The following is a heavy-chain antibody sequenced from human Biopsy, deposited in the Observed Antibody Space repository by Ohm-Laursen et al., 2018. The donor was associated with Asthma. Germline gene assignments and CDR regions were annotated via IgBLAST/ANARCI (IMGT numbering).Heavy chain of an antibody. V-gene: IGHV1-69*01. CDR1: GGTFSNFA. Sequence: SSVKVSCKAPGGTFSNFAISWVRQAPGQGLEWLGGVITVFGTTNYAQKFQGRVTITADESTSTAYMEVTSLRSEDTAIYYCARCQVGYSSGWSLLLKKIYYSGMDVWGQGTAVTVSS. CDR2: VITVFGTT. D-gene: IGHD6-19*01. J-gene: IGHJ6*02. CDR3: ARCQVGYSSGWSLLLKKIYYSGMDV.